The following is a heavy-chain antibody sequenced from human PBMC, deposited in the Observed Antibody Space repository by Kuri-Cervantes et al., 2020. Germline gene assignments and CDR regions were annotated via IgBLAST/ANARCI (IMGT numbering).Heavy chain of an antibody. J-gene: IGHJ4*02. CDR2: IYWDDDK. CDR1: GFSLSTSGVG. CDR3: ARARSSWLIDY. D-gene: IGHD6-13*01. V-gene: IGHV2-5*02. Sequence: SGPTLVKPTQTLTLTCTFSGFSLSTSGVGVGWIRQPPGKALEWLALIYWDDDKRYSPSLQSWLTITKDTSKNQVVLTMTNMDPVDTATYYCARARSSWLIDYWGQGTLVTVSS.